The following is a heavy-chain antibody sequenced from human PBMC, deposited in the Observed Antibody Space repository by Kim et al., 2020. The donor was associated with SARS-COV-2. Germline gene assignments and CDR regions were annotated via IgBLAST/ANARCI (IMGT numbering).Heavy chain of an antibody. CDR2: ISAYNGNT. CDR3: ARSITMVRGVIIKLGY. Sequence: ASVKVSCKASGYTFTSYGISWVRHAPGQGLEWMGWISAYNGNTNYAQKLQGRVTMTTDTSTSTAYRELRSLRSDDTAVYYCARSITMVRGVIIKLGYWGQGTLVTVSS. D-gene: IGHD3-10*01. V-gene: IGHV1-18*01. CDR1: GYTFTSYG. J-gene: IGHJ4*02.